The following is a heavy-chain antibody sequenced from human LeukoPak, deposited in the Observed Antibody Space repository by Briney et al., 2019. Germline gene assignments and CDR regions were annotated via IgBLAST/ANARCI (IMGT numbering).Heavy chain of an antibody. D-gene: IGHD3-10*01. V-gene: IGHV1-18*01. CDR2: ISAYNGNT. CDR3: ARGPKLLWFGEPNYYYYYMDV. Sequence: ASVKVSCKASGYTFTSYGISWVRQAPGQGLEWMGWISAYNGNTNYAQKLQGRVTMTTDTSTSTAYMERRSLRSDDTAAYYCARGPKLLWFGEPNYYYYYMDVWGKGTTVTISS. J-gene: IGHJ6*03. CDR1: GYTFTSYG.